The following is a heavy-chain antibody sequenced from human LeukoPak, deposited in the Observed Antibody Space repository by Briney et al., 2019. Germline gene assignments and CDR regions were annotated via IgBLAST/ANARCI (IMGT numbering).Heavy chain of an antibody. CDR3: ARVGDNTALDY. J-gene: IGHJ4*02. CDR1: GFTFSTYA. CDR2: ISSIGGTT. V-gene: IGHV3-64*01. Sequence: QTGGSLRLSCAASGFTFSTYAPHWVRQVPGKGLEYVSAISSIGGTTYYANSVKGRFTISRDNSKNTLYLQMGSLKPEDTAVYYCARVGDNTALDYWGQGTLVTVSS. D-gene: IGHD2-21*01.